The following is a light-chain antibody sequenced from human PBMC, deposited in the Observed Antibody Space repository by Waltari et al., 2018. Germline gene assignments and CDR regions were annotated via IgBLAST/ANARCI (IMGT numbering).Light chain of an antibody. J-gene: IGLJ2*01. V-gene: IGLV1-47*01. Sequence: QSVLTQPPSASGTPGQRVTISCSGGSSNIGSNDVSWYQRLPGTAPKLLIYSNNQRPSAVPDRFSGSKSGASASLAISGLRSGDEADYYCSAWDDRLSGPVFGGGTKLTVL. CDR3: SAWDDRLSGPV. CDR2: SNN. CDR1: SSNIGSND.